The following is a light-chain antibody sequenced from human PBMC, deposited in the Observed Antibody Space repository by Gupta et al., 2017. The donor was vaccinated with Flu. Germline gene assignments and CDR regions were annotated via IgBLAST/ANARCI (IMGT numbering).Light chain of an antibody. J-gene: IGKJ4*01. V-gene: IGKV4-1*01. Sequence: DSVMTQFPDSLAVSLGERATINCKSSQNVLWSYNNKNYLAWYQQKPGQPPKLLISWASSRASGVPDRFSGSGSGTDFTLTISSLQAEDVAVYYCQQYDKTPLAFGGGTKVEI. CDR2: WAS. CDR3: QQYDKTPLA. CDR1: QNVLWSYNNKNY.